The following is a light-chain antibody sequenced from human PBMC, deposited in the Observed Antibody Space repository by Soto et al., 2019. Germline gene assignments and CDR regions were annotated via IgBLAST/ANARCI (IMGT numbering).Light chain of an antibody. J-gene: IGKJ1*01. V-gene: IGKV1-27*01. CDR1: RGIYTH. CDR2: AAS. CDR3: QTYDKAPWT. Sequence: DIQMTQSPSSLSASVGDRVTITCRASRGIYTHLAWYQQKPGNAPKLLIYAASTLQSGVPSRFSASGSGTDFILTISPLQSEDVRTYFCQTYDKAPWTFGPGTRV.